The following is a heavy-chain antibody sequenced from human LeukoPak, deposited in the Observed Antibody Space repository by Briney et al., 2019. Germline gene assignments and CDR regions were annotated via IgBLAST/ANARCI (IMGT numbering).Heavy chain of an antibody. D-gene: IGHD4-17*01. CDR1: GGSFSGYY. V-gene: IGHV4-34*01. CDR3: ASSKTVTDY. CDR2: INHSGST. J-gene: IGHJ4*02. Sequence: SETLSLTCAVCGGSFSGYYWSWIRQPPGKGLEWIGEINHSGSTNYNPSLKSRVTISVDTSKNQFSLKLSSVTAADTAVYYCASSKTVTDYWGQGTLVTVSS.